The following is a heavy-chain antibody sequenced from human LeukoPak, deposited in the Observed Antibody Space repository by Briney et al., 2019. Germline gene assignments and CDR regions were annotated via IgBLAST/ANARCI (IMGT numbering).Heavy chain of an antibody. D-gene: IGHD3-22*01. CDR2: IRRSGDST. J-gene: IGHJ4*02. CDR3: AKSFDSSGYSFFDS. V-gene: IGHV3-23*01. Sequence: GGSLRLSCGASGSTFSSYAMSWVRQAPGKGLEWVSGIRRSGDSTYYADSVKGRFTISRDNSKNTLYLQMNNLRAEDTAVYYCAKSFDSSGYSFFDSWGQGTLVTVSS. CDR1: GSTFSSYA.